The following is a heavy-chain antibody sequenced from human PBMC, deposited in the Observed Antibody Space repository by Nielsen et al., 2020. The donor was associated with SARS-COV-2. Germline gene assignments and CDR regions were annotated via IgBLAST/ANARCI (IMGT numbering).Heavy chain of an antibody. J-gene: IGHJ6*02. CDR3: AREGWFGEKWNYYGMDV. CDR2: IIPLLDLT. D-gene: IGHD3-10*01. Sequence: SVKVSCKPSGGTFSHFAINWVRQSPGQGLEWMGRIIPLLDLTHYAQKFQGRVTITADKSTRTAYMELSSLRSEDTAVYYCAREGWFGEKWNYYGMDVWGQGTTVTVSS. CDR1: GGTFSHFA. V-gene: IGHV1-69*04.